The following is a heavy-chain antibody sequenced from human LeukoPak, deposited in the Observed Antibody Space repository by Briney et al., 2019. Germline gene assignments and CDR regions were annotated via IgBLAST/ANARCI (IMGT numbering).Heavy chain of an antibody. J-gene: IGHJ4*02. CDR2: IYPGDSDT. V-gene: IGHV5-51*01. Sequence: GESLKISCKGSGYSFTSYWIGWVRQMPGKGLEWMGIIYPGDSDTRYSPSFQGQVTISADKSISAAYLQWGSLTASDTAMYYCARPTYYYGSGSYGGGMGYFDYWGQGTLVTVSS. CDR1: GYSFTSYW. CDR3: ARPTYYYGSGSYGGGMGYFDY. D-gene: IGHD3-10*01.